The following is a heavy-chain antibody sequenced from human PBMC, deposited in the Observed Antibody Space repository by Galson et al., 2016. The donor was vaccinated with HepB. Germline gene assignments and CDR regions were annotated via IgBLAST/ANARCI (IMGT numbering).Heavy chain of an antibody. CDR3: ARGIPPPLGQGAPRYFDF. CDR1: GLPFNSYN. CDR2: IDSSSTHI. Sequence: SLRLSCAVSGLPFNSYNMNWVRQAPGKGLEWVSSIDSSSTHIYYSGSVEGRFTISRDNANNSLYLQMHSLRVEDTAVYYCARGIPPPLGQGAPRYFDFWGQGTLAAVSS. J-gene: IGHJ4*02. D-gene: IGHD3-10*01. V-gene: IGHV3-21*06.